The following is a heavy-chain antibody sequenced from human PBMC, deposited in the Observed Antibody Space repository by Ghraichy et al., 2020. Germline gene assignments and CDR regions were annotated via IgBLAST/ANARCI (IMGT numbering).Heavy chain of an antibody. D-gene: IGHD4-17*01. V-gene: IGHV3-30*04. CDR3: ARGGTVTTFDY. Sequence: LSLTCAASGFTFSSYAMHWVRQAPGKGLEWVAVISYDGSNKYYADSVKGRFTISRDNSKNTLYLQMNSLRAEDTAVYYCARGGTVTTFDYWGQGTLVTVSS. CDR1: GFTFSSYA. J-gene: IGHJ4*02. CDR2: ISYDGSNK.